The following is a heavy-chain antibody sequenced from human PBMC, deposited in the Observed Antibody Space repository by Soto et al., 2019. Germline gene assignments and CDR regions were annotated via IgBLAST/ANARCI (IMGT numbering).Heavy chain of an antibody. D-gene: IGHD6-13*01. J-gene: IGHJ5*02. V-gene: IGHV1-69*01. CDR1: GGTFSSYA. Sequence: QVQLVQSGAEVKKPGSSVKVSCKASGGTFSSYAISWVRQAPGQGLEWMGGIIPIFGTANYAQKFQGRVTITADESTSTAYMELSSLRSEDTAVYYCAREGGSSSSWYKNWFDPWGQGTLVTVSS. CDR3: AREGGSSSSWYKNWFDP. CDR2: IIPIFGTA.